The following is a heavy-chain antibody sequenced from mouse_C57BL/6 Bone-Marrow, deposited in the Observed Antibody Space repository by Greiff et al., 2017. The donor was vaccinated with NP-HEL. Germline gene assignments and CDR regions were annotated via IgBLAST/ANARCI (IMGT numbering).Heavy chain of an antibody. V-gene: IGHV1-53*01. CDR3: ARSTSGYPFAY. J-gene: IGHJ3*01. CDR1: GYPFPSYW. Sequence: QVQLKQPGTALVTPGASVKLSCKASGYPFPSYWMHWVKQRPGQGLEWLGNINPSNGGTNYNEKFKSKATLTVDKSSSTAYMQLSSLTSEDSAVYYCARSTSGYPFAYWGQGTLVTVSA. CDR2: INPSNGGT. D-gene: IGHD3-2*02.